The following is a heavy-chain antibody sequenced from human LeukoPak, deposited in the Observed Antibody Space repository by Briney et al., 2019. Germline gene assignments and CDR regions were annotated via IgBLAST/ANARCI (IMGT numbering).Heavy chain of an antibody. CDR1: GYTFTSYY. Sequence: ASVKVSCKASGYTFTSYYMHWVRQAPGQGLEWMGIINPSGGSTSYAQKFQGRVTMTRDMSTSTVYMELSSLRSEDTAVYYCARDPLAAAGRGGFDYWGQGTLVTVSS. D-gene: IGHD6-13*01. CDR2: INPSGGST. J-gene: IGHJ4*02. CDR3: ARDPLAAAGRGGFDY. V-gene: IGHV1-46*01.